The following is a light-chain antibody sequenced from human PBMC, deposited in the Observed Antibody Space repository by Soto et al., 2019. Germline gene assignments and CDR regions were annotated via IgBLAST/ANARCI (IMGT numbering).Light chain of an antibody. V-gene: IGKV1-5*01. CDR1: QSISTW. J-gene: IGKJ2*01. Sequence: GARVTITCRASQSISTWLGWYQQKPGKAPKLLIYDVSNLQSGVPSRFSGSGSGTEFTLTIGSLQPDDSAVYHCQQYSTHSTFGQGTKLEIK. CDR2: DVS. CDR3: QQYSTHST.